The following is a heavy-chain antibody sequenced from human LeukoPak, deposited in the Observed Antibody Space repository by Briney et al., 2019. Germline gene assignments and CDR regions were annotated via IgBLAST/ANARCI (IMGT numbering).Heavy chain of an antibody. CDR3: ARDPGVVVTALYYYGMDV. CDR2: ISAYNGNT. CDR1: GYTFTSYG. V-gene: IGHV1-18*01. J-gene: IGHJ6*02. Sequence: ASVKVSFKASGYTFTSYGISWVRQAPGQGLEWMGWISAYNGNTNYAQKLQGRVTMTTDTSTSTAYMELRSLRSDDTAVYYCARDPGVVVTALYYYGMDVWGQGTTVTVSS. D-gene: IGHD2-21*02.